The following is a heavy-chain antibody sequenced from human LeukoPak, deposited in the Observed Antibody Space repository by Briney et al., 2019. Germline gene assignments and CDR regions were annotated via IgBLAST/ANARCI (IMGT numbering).Heavy chain of an antibody. CDR2: IKQDGSEK. Sequence: GGSLSLSCAASGFTFSCYWMSWVRQPQGPGQEWVANIKQDGSEKYYVDSVKGRFTISRDNAKNSLYLQMNSLRAEDTAVYYCARDRNTDFWGGYYTNYFDYWGQGTLVTVSS. V-gene: IGHV3-7*01. J-gene: IGHJ4*02. CDR3: ARDRNTDFWGGYYTNYFDY. CDR1: GFTFSCYW. D-gene: IGHD3-3*01.